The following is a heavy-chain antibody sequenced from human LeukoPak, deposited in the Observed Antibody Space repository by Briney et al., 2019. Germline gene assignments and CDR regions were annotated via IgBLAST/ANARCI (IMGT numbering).Heavy chain of an antibody. J-gene: IGHJ4*02. CDR2: IYSSGGT. Sequence: PGGSLRLSCVASGFAVSSNYMAWVRQAPGKGLEWVSIIYSSGGTSYADSVKGRFTISRDNYKNTMYLQMNSLRGEDTAVYHCASLSGSYYNGRWGDYWGQGTLVTVSS. V-gene: IGHV3-66*01. CDR1: GFAVSSNY. CDR3: ASLSGSYYNGRWGDY. D-gene: IGHD3-10*01.